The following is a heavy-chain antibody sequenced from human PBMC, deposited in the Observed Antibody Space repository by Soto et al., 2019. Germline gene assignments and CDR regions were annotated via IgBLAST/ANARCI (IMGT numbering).Heavy chain of an antibody. Sequence: SETLSLTCAVSGGSFTSNNWWTWFRQPPGQGLEWIGEIYRTGSTNYNPSLKSRVTISLDKSENQFSLKVTSLTAADTAVYYCASRDPGTSVDYWGQGTLVTVSS. D-gene: IGHD1-7*01. J-gene: IGHJ4*02. CDR1: GGSFTSNNW. CDR3: ASRDPGTSVDY. V-gene: IGHV4-4*02. CDR2: IYRTGST.